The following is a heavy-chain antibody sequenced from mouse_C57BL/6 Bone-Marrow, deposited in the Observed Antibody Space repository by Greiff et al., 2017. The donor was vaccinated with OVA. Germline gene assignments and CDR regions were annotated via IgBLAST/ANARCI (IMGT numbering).Heavy chain of an antibody. Sequence: EVKLMESGEGLVKPGGSPKLSCSASGFTFSSYAMSWVRQTPEKRLEWVAYISSGGDYIYYADTVKGRFTISRDNARNTLYLQMSSLKSEDTAMYYCTRETMITTKRYYFDYWGQGTTLTVSS. CDR2: ISSGGDYI. V-gene: IGHV5-9-1*02. CDR3: TRETMITTKRYYFDY. CDR1: GFTFSSYA. J-gene: IGHJ2*01. D-gene: IGHD2-4*01.